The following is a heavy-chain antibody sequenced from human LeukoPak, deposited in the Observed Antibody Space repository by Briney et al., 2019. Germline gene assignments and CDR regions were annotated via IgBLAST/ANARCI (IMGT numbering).Heavy chain of an antibody. J-gene: IGHJ4*02. D-gene: IGHD2-8*01. V-gene: IGHV1-2*02. Sequence: ASVKVSCKASGYTFTGYYMHWVRQAPGQGLEWMGWINPNSGGTNYAQKFQGRVTMTRDMSISTAYMELSRLRSDDTAVYYCAGSLGYCTSNVCYLKYWGQGTLVTVSS. CDR2: INPNSGGT. CDR3: AGSLGYCTSNVCYLKY. CDR1: GYTFTGYY.